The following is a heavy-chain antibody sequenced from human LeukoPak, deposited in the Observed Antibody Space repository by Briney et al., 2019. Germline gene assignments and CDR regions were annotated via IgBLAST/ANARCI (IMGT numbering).Heavy chain of an antibody. CDR1: GGSISSSSYY. Sequence: SETLSLTCAVSGGSISSSSYYWGWIRQPPGKGLEWIGSGYYSGSTYYNPSLKSRVTISVDTSKNQFSLKLSSVTASDTAIYYCARSYYDFWSGYYSYWSDWGQGTLVTVSS. J-gene: IGHJ4*02. V-gene: IGHV4-39*01. D-gene: IGHD3-3*01. CDR2: GYYSGST. CDR3: ARSYYDFWSGYYSYWSD.